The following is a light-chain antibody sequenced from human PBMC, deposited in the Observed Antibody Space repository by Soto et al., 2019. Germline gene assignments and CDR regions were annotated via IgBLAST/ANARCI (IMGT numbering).Light chain of an antibody. Sequence: EIVLTQSPATLSLSPGERATLSCRASQSVSSYLAWYQQKPGQAPRLLIYDASNRATGIPARFSGSESGTGFTLTISNLDPEYCAVYYCQQRSNWPPYTFGQGTKLDIK. CDR1: QSVSSY. CDR3: QQRSNWPPYT. CDR2: DAS. V-gene: IGKV3-11*01. J-gene: IGKJ2*01.